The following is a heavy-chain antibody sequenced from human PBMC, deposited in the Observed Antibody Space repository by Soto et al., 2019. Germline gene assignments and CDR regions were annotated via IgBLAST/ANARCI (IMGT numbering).Heavy chain of an antibody. CDR1: GFTFSGSA. Sequence: GGSLRLSCAASGFTFSGSAMHWVRQASEKGLEWVGRIRSKANSYATAYAASVKGRFTISRDDSKNTAYLQMNSLKTEDTAVYYCTRLLTGDDAFDIWGQGTMVTVSS. CDR2: IRSKANSYAT. CDR3: TRLLTGDDAFDI. J-gene: IGHJ3*02. D-gene: IGHD7-27*01. V-gene: IGHV3-73*01.